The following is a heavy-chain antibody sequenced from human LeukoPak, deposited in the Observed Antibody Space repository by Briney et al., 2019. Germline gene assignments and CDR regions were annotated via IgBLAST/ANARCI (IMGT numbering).Heavy chain of an antibody. CDR3: ARARLAMSDVFDS. J-gene: IGHJ4*02. D-gene: IGHD2-21*01. CDR2: VYHSGST. CDR1: GHSVSSYY. Sequence: SETLSLTCSVSGHSVSSYYWIWIRQPPGKGLEWIGYVYHSGSTNYNPSLNSRVTISLDTSKNQFSLKLTSVTAADTAVYYCARARLAMSDVFDSWDQGTLVTVSS. V-gene: IGHV4-59*02.